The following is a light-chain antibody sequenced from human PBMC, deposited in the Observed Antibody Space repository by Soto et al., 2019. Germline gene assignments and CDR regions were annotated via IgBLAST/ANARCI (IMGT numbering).Light chain of an antibody. CDR1: QSVRSY. CDR2: GAS. J-gene: IGKJ2*01. Sequence: EIVMTQSPATLSVSRGDRATLSCRASQSVRSYLAWYQQKPGQYPRLLISGASTRATGFPTRFSGSGSGTEFTLTISILQSEDFAVYYCQQYNNWPYTFGQGTKLEIK. V-gene: IGKV3-15*01. CDR3: QQYNNWPYT.